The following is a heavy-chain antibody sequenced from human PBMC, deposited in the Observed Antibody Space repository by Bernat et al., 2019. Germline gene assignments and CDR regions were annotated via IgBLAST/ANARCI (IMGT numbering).Heavy chain of an antibody. V-gene: IGHV3-48*02. CDR3: ARAGGRAYSYGDGVY. CDR1: GFTFSSYS. Sequence: EVQLVQSGGGLAQPGGSLRLSCAASGFTFSSYSMNWVRQAPGKGLEWVSYISASGSTIYYADSVKGRFTISRDSAKNSLYLQMNSLRDEDTAVYDCARAGGRAYSYGDGVYWGQGSLVTVSS. CDR2: ISASGSTI. J-gene: IGHJ4*02. D-gene: IGHD5-18*01.